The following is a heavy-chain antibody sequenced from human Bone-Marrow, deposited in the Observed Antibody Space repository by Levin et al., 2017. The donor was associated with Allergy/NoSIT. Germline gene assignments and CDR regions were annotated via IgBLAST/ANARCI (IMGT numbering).Heavy chain of an antibody. CDR3: AAATYNYGPFYLDY. CDR2: INSRGLYI. CDR1: GFTFKTYS. J-gene: IGHJ4*02. Sequence: GGSLRLSCTASGFTFKTYSINWVRQSPGKGLEWVSSINSRGLYIYYADSLKGRFTVSRDDSNNSLYLDMDNLRAEDTAVYFCAAATYNYGPFYLDYWGRGVLVTVSS. V-gene: IGHV3-21*01. D-gene: IGHD5-18*01.